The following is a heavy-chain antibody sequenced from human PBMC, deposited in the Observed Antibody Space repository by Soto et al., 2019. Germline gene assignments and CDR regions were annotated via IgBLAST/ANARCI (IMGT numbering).Heavy chain of an antibody. J-gene: IGHJ4*02. CDR2: IYYSGST. V-gene: IGHV4-59*01. Sequence: SETLSLTCTVSGGSISRYYWSWIRQPPGKGLEWIGYIYYSGSTNYNPSLKSRVTISVDTSKNQFSLKLSSVTAADTAVYYCARMTFDDYLDYWGQGTLVTAPQ. CDR1: GGSISRYY. D-gene: IGHD2-21*02. CDR3: ARMTFDDYLDY.